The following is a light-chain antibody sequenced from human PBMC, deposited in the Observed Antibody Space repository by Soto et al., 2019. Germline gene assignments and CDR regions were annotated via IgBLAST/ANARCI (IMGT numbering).Light chain of an antibody. CDR1: SSDIGGYNF. CDR3: CSYVRSNNVL. J-gene: IGLJ2*01. Sequence: QSALTQPPSASGSPGQSVVISCTGTSSDIGGYNFVSWYQQHPGKAPKVLIYEVSKRASGVPDRFSGSKSGNTASLTVTGLQAEDEADYYCCSYVRSNNVLFGGGTKLTVL. CDR2: EVS. V-gene: IGLV2-8*01.